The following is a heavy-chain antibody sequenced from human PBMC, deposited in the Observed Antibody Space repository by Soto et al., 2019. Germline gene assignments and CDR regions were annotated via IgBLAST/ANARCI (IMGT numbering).Heavy chain of an antibody. J-gene: IGHJ4*02. CDR2: ISTDGSST. V-gene: IGHV3-23*01. CDR1: GFTFSSYA. CDR3: ARFLTTYNGSPSHHFGY. Sequence: GGSLRLSCAASGFTFSSYAMSWVRQAPGKGLEWVSGISTDGSSTSYADSVKGRFTVSRDSAKNTLYLQMNSLRAEDTAMYYCARFLTTYNGSPSHHFGYWGQGTPVTVSS. D-gene: IGHD1-26*01.